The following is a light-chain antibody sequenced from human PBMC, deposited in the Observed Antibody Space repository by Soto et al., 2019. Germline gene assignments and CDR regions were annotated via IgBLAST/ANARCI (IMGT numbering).Light chain of an antibody. CDR3: QQSDSLPLT. CDR2: DAS. J-gene: IGKJ4*01. CDR1: QEISSS. Sequence: AIQLTQSSSSLSASVGDRITITCRASQEISSSLAWYQQRPGKSPKLLIYDASNLDSGVPSRFSGSGSGTDFTLTINSLQPEDFGTYYCQQSDSLPLTFGGGT. V-gene: IGKV1-13*02.